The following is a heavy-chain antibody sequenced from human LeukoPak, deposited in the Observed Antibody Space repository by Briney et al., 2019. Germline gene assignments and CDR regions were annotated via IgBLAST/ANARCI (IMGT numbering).Heavy chain of an antibody. CDR2: IYYSGST. CDR3: AGVADYYFDY. CDR1: GGSISSGGYY. V-gene: IGHV4-61*08. J-gene: IGHJ4*02. D-gene: IGHD3-3*01. Sequence: SETLSLTCTVSGGSISSGGYYWSWIRQHPGKGLEWIGYIYYSGSTNYNPSLKSRVTISVDTSKNQFSLKLSSVTAADTAVYYCAGVADYYFDYWGQGTLVTVSS.